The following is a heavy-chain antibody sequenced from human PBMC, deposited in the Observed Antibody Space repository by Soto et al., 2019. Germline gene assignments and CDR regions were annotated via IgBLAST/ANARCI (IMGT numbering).Heavy chain of an antibody. D-gene: IGHD5-12*01. CDR1: GGTFSNYP. V-gene: IGHV1-69*12. CDR2: IIPIFGTV. J-gene: IGHJ2*01. Sequence: QVQLVQSGAEVKKPGSSVKVSCKASGGTFSNYPISWVRQAPGQGLEWMGGIIPIFGTVNYAQKFQGRVTITADESTSTAYMELGSLRSETTAVYYCARGNHRWLQLWYFGLWAVAPWSLSPQ. CDR3: ARGNHRWLQLWYFGL.